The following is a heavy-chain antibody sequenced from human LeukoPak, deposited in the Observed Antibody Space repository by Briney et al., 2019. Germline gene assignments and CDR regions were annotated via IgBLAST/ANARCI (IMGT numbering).Heavy chain of an antibody. CDR1: GGSISSSSYY. Sequence: PSETLSLTCTVSGGSISSSSYYWGWIRQPPGKGLEWIGSIYYSGSTYYNPSLKSRVTISVDTSKNQFSQKLSSVTAADTAVYYCARQLGYCSSTSCYADKVDYWGQGTLVTVSS. J-gene: IGHJ4*02. D-gene: IGHD2-2*01. CDR2: IYYSGST. V-gene: IGHV4-39*01. CDR3: ARQLGYCSSTSCYADKVDY.